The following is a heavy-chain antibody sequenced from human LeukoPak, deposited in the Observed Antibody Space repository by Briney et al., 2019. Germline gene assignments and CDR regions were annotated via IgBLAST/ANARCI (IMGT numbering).Heavy chain of an antibody. CDR2: IIPILGIA. CDR1: GGTLSSYT. D-gene: IGHD3-22*01. CDR3: AKDRPNYYGSNGHYYRRDGDY. V-gene: IGHV1-69*04. Sequence: SVKVSCKASGGTLSSYTISWVRQAPGQGLEWMGRIIPILGIANYAQKFQGRVTITADKSTSTAYMELSSLRSEDTAVYYCAKDRPNYYGSNGHYYRRDGDYWGQGTLVTVSS. J-gene: IGHJ4*02.